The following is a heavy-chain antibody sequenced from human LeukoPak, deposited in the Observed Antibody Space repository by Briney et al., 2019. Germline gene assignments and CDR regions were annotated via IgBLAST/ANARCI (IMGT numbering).Heavy chain of an antibody. CDR1: GFTCSSYW. V-gene: IGHV3-7*01. J-gene: IGHJ4*02. Sequence: GGPLRLSCAASGFTCSSYWMSWVRQAPGKGLEWVANIKQDGSEKYYVDSVKGRFTISRDNAKNSLYLQMNSLRAEDTAVYYCARIRRGWSQNWDYWGQGTLVTVSS. D-gene: IGHD6-19*01. CDR3: ARIRRGWSQNWDY. CDR2: IKQDGSEK.